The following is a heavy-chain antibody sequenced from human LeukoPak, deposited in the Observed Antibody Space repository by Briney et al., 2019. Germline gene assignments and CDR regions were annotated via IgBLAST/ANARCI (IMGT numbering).Heavy chain of an antibody. Sequence: GGSLRLSCAASGFTVSSNYMSWVRQAPGKGPEWVSLIYSGGSTYYADSVKGRFTISRDNSKNTLYLQMNSLRAEDTAVYYCARGAGGRLHFDYWGQGTLVTVSS. CDR1: GFTVSSNY. D-gene: IGHD6-25*01. CDR3: ARGAGGRLHFDY. J-gene: IGHJ4*02. V-gene: IGHV3-53*01. CDR2: IYSGGST.